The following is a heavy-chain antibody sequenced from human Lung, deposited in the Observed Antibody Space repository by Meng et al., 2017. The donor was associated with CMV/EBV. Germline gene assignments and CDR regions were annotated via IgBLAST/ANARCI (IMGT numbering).Heavy chain of an antibody. CDR2: ISYDGSNK. Sequence: GGSLGLXCAASGFTFSSYAMHWVRQAPGKGLEWVAVISYDGSNKYYADSVKGRFTISRDNSKNTLYLQMNSLRAEDTAVYYCARGSITGTTYYYYYGMDVWXKGTXVTVSS. J-gene: IGHJ6*04. D-gene: IGHD1-7*01. CDR3: ARGSITGTTYYYYYGMDV. V-gene: IGHV3-30-3*01. CDR1: GFTFSSYA.